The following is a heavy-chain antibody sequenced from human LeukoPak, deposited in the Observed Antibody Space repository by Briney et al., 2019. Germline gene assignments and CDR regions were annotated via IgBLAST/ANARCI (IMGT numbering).Heavy chain of an antibody. CDR2: IAYDGSNQ. CDR1: GFTFSSYA. V-gene: IGHV3-30-3*01. D-gene: IGHD6-19*01. Sequence: TGGSLRLSFAAPGFTFSSYAMHWVRQAPGKGLDWVPVIAYDGSNQYYADSVKGRFTISRANSKTTLYMQMNSLRAEYTAVYYCARARLYSSGWYLGLSFDYWGQGTLVTVSS. CDR3: ARARLYSSGWYLGLSFDY. J-gene: IGHJ4*02.